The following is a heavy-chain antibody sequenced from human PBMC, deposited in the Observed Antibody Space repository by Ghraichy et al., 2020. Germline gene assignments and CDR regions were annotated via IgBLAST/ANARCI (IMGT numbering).Heavy chain of an antibody. CDR2: IFDSRST. D-gene: IGHD2-15*01. CDR1: GASISGYY. V-gene: IGHV4-59*01. Sequence: ESLNISCTVSGASISGYYWSWIRQPPGKGLEWIGYIFDSRSTNYNPSLKSRVTISVDMSKNQFSLKLSSVTAADTAVYYCASWRYCSGGSCYGVDYWGQGTLVTVSS. CDR3: ASWRYCSGGSCYGVDY. J-gene: IGHJ4*02.